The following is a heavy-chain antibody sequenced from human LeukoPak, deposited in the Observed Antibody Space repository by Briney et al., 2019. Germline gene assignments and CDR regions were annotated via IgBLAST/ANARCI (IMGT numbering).Heavy chain of an antibody. D-gene: IGHD3-22*01. CDR1: GGFISSSSYY. CDR3: ARRRYYDSTGYLD. V-gene: IGHV4-39*02. CDR2: IYYTGST. J-gene: IGHJ1*01. Sequence: SETLSLTCTISGGFISSSSYYWGRIRQPPGKGLEWIGDIYYTGSTYYNASLKSRVSISIDTSNNHFSLKLSSVTAADTALYYCARRRYYDSTGYLDWGQGTLVTVSS.